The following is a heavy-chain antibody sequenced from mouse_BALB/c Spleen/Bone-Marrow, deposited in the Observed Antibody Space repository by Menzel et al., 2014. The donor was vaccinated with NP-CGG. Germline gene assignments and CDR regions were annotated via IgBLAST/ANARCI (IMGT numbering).Heavy chain of an antibody. V-gene: IGHV5-9*03. D-gene: IGHD2-1*01. J-gene: IGHJ4*01. CDR3: VRSSPFFNGKRGDYAMDY. CDR2: ISSGGGNI. CDR1: GFTFSSYS. Sequence: EVQRVESGGDLVKSGGSLKLSCAASGFTFSSYSMSWVRQIPEKRLEWVATISSGGGNIYYPDSVKGRFTISRDNAKNNLYLQMSSLRSEDTALYYCVRSSPFFNGKRGDYAMDYWGQGTSVTVSS.